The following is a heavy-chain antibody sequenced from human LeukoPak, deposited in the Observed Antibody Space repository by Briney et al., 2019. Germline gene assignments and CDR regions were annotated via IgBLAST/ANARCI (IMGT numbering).Heavy chain of an antibody. V-gene: IGHV3-23*01. CDR1: GFTFSSYA. D-gene: IGHD5-12*01. CDR2: ISGSGGST. Sequence: GGSLRLSCAASGFTFSSYAMSWVRQAPGKGLEWVSAISGSGGSTYYADSVKGRFTISRDNSKNTLYLQMNSLRAEDTAVYYCANIVATIDYYYYYYMDVWGKGTTVTVSS. CDR3: ANIVATIDYYYYYYMDV. J-gene: IGHJ6*03.